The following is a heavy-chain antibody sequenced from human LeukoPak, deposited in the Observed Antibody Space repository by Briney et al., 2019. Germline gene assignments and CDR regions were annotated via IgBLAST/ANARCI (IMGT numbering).Heavy chain of an antibody. CDR2: IYYSGST. J-gene: IGHJ4*02. CDR1: GGSISSYY. D-gene: IGHD3-22*01. Sequence: SETLSLTCTVSGGSISSYYWSWIRQPPGKGLEWIGYIYYSGSTNYNPSLKSRVTISVDTSKNQFSLKLSSVTAADTAVYYCARPGYYYDSSGYLNWGQGTLVTVSS. CDR3: ARPGYYYDSSGYLN. V-gene: IGHV4-59*08.